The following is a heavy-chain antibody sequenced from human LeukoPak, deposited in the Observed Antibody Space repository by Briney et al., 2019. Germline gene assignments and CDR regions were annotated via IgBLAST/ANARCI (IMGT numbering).Heavy chain of an antibody. D-gene: IGHD6-13*01. V-gene: IGHV1-8*01. CDR1: GYIFTSYD. Sequence: WASVKVSCMASGYIFTSYDLNWLRQAAGQGLEWMGWINPNSGRTGYAQKFQGRVTMTANTSISTAYMELSSLRFDDTAVYYCARGRSGLAAAGPYAYWGQGTLITVSS. J-gene: IGHJ4*02. CDR3: ARGRSGLAAAGPYAY. CDR2: INPNSGRT.